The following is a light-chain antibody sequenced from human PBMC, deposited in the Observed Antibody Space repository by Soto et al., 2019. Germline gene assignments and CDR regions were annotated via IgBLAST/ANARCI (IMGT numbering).Light chain of an antibody. CDR1: SSNIGASFD. CDR2: DNT. V-gene: IGLV1-40*01. J-gene: IGLJ2*01. CDR3: QSFDSSLNISI. Sequence: QSVLTQPPSVSGAPGQRVTISCTGRSSNIGASFDVHWYHHLPGTAPKLLIYDNTNRPSGVPDRFSGSKSGTSASLAITGLQADDEADYYCQSFDSSLNISIFGGGTKVTVL.